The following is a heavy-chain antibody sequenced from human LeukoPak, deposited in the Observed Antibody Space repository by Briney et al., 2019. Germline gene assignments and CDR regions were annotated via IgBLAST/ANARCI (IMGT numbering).Heavy chain of an antibody. CDR3: ARRVNNGYYPDF. CDR2: IYHSGST. CDR1: GYSISSGYY. V-gene: IGHV4-38-2*01. J-gene: IGHJ4*02. Sequence: SQTLSLTCAVSGYSISSGYYWGWIRQPPGKGLEWIGSIYHSGSTYYNPSLKSQVSISVDTSKNQFSLKLSSVTAADTAMYYCARRVNNGYYPDFWGQGTLVTVST. D-gene: IGHD3-3*01.